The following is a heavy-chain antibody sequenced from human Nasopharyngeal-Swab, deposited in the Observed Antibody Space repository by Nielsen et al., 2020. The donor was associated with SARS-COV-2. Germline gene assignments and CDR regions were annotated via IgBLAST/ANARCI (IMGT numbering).Heavy chain of an antibody. CDR2: IYTSGDT. CDR3: ARDRWGMLPTP. CDR1: GGSITNGDYQ. D-gene: IGHD4/OR15-4a*01. V-gene: IGHV4-61*09. Sequence: TLSLTCTVSGGSITNGDYQWIRIRQPAGKGLEWLGDIYTSGDTNENSSRERRGTILVATSKNQFSPKVTSVTAADTAVFYCARDRWGMLPTPWGQGTLVTVSS. J-gene: IGHJ5*02.